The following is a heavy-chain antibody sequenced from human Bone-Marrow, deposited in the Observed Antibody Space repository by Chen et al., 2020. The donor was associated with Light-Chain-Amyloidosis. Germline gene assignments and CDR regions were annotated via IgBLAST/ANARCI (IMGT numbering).Heavy chain of an antibody. CDR1: GGSISSYY. CDR2: IYYSGST. Sequence: QVQLPESGPGLVKPSETLSLTCTVSGGSISSYYWSWIRQPPGKGLEWIGYIYYSGSTNYNPSLKSRVTISVDTSKNQFSLKLSSVTAADTAVYYCARGSRITIFGVSYPFDAFDIWGQGTMVTVSS. D-gene: IGHD3-3*01. V-gene: IGHV4-59*01. J-gene: IGHJ3*02. CDR3: ARGSRITIFGVSYPFDAFDI.